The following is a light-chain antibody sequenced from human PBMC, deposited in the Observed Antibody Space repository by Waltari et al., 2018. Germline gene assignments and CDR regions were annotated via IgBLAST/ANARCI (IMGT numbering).Light chain of an antibody. CDR1: QSITGH. CDR2: SAS. CDR3: QQSYITPYT. V-gene: IGKV1-39*01. J-gene: IGKJ2*01. Sequence: DIQMTQAPSSLSASVAARVTLTCRTSQSITGHLNWFQQQPGKAPKLLIPSASALQSGVPSRFSGRGSGTHFTLTISSLQPEDFATYFCQQSYITPYTFGQGTKLEIK.